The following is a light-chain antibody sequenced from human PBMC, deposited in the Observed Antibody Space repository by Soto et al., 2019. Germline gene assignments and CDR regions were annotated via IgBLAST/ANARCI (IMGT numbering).Light chain of an antibody. Sequence: QPVLTQSPSASASLGASVKLTCTLSSGHSSDAIAWHQQQPEKGPRYLMKVNSDGSHIRGGGIPDRFSGSSSGAEHYLTISRLQSEDEADYYCQTWGTGVVVFGGGTKLTVL. J-gene: IGLJ2*01. CDR3: QTWGTGVVV. V-gene: IGLV4-69*01. CDR2: VNSDGSH. CDR1: SGHSSDA.